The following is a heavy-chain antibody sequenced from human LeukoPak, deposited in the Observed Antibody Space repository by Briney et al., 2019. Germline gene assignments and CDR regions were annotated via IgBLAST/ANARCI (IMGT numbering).Heavy chain of an antibody. CDR2: ISGSDVST. CDR1: GFTFRHYA. J-gene: IGHJ3*02. Sequence: GGSLRLSCVASGFTFRHYAMSWVRQAPGKGLEWVSSISGSDVSTYYAESVKGRFTISRDNSKNTLYLQMNSLRAEDTAVYYCATLAYCGGDCHPGDAFDIWGQGTMVTVSS. V-gene: IGHV3-23*01. D-gene: IGHD2-21*02. CDR3: ATLAYCGGDCHPGDAFDI.